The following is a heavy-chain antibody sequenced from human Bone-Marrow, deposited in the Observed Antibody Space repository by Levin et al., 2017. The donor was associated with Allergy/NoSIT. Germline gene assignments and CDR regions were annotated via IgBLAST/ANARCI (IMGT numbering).Heavy chain of an antibody. CDR2: LKEDGSEE. CDR1: GFMFSNFG. J-gene: IGHJ1*01. Sequence: GGSLRLSCAASGFMFSNFGMSWVRQAPGKGLEWVANLKEDGSEEYYVDSVKGRFTISRDNAKNSLYLQMNSLRAEDTAVYYCARGVGNSYYYDSMWRHWGQGTLVTVSS. CDR3: ARGVGNSYYYDSMWRH. D-gene: IGHD3-22*01. V-gene: IGHV3-7*01.